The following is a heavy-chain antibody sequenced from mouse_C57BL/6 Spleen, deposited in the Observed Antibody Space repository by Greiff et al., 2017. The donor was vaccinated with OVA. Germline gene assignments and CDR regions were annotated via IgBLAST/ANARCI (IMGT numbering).Heavy chain of an antibody. Sequence: EVNVVESGGGLVKPGGSLKLSCAASGFTFSSYAMSWVRQTPEKRLEWVATISDGGSYTYYPDNVKGRFTISRDNAKNNLYLQMSHLKSEDTAMYYCARDVLRWYFDVWGTGTTVTVSS. V-gene: IGHV5-4*01. J-gene: IGHJ1*03. CDR3: ARDVLRWYFDV. CDR2: ISDGGSYT. D-gene: IGHD1-1*01. CDR1: GFTFSSYA.